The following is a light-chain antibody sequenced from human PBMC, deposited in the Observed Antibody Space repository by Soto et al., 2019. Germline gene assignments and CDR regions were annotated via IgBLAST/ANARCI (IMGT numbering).Light chain of an antibody. J-gene: IGKJ4*01. CDR1: ETITDY. CDR3: QQNFSPFVT. V-gene: IGKV1-39*01. Sequence: DIQMTQSPPSLSASVGDRVTITCRASETITDYLNWYQVKPGKAPKLLIYSASLLQPGVPSRFSGSGYGTDFTLTLSGLQHEDSAKYYCQQNFSPFVTFGAGTRV. CDR2: SAS.